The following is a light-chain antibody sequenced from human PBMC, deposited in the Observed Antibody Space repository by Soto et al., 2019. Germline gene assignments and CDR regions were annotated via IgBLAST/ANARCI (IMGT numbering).Light chain of an antibody. J-gene: IGLJ2*01. CDR2: EDT. Sequence: QSALTQPASVSGSPGQSITISCTGTSSDVGNYNLVSWYQHHPGKVPKLIIYEDTHRPSGVSNRFSGSKSGNTASLTISGPQAEAECDYYCWSYAGTSPYVVFGGGTKLTVL. CDR3: WSYAGTSPYVV. V-gene: IGLV2-23*01. CDR1: SSDVGNYNL.